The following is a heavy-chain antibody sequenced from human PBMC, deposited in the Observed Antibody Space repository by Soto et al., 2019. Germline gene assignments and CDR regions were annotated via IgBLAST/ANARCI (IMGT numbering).Heavy chain of an antibody. J-gene: IGHJ5*02. V-gene: IGHV4-59*01. CDR3: ARDPGRGVATGHWFDP. CDR1: GGSISSYY. D-gene: IGHD5-12*01. CDR2: IYYSGST. Sequence: SETLSLTCTVSGGSISSYYWSWIRQPPGKGLEWIGYIYYSGSTNYNPSLKSRVTISVDTSKNQFSLKLSSVTAADTAVYYCARDPGRGVATGHWFDPWGQGTLVTVSS.